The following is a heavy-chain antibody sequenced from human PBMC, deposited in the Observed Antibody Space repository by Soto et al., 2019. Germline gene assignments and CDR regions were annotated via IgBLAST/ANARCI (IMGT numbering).Heavy chain of an antibody. CDR2: IYPGDSDT. V-gene: IGHV5-51*01. CDR3: ARRYYYGSGSYYNPYYYGMDV. D-gene: IGHD3-10*01. Sequence: GESLKISCKGSGYSFTSYWIGWVRQMPGKGLEWMGIIYPGDSDTRYSPSFQGQVTISADKSISTAYLQWSSLKASDTAMYYCARRYYYGSGSYYNPYYYGMDVWGQGTTVTVSS. CDR1: GYSFTSYW. J-gene: IGHJ6*02.